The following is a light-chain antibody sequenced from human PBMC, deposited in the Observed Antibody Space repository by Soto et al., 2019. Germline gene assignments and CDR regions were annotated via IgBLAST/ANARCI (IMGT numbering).Light chain of an antibody. CDR2: GAT. V-gene: IGKV3-20*01. Sequence: EIVLTQSPGTLSLSPGERATLSCRASQSVRNSYLAWYRQKPGQAPRLLIYGATSRATGIPDRFSGSGSGTDFSLTISSLEPEDFAVDYCQQYDSTPLYTFGQGTKLEIK. J-gene: IGKJ2*01. CDR3: QQYDSTPLYT. CDR1: QSVRNSY.